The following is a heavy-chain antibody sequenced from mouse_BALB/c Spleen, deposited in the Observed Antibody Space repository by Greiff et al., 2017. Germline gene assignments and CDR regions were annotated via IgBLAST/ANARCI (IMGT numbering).Heavy chain of an antibody. CDR3: ARYLAYYGGSYFDV. V-gene: IGHV3-6*02. J-gene: IGHJ1*01. CDR1: GYSITSCYF. Sequence: EVQLQQSGPGLVKPSQSLSLTCSVTGYSITSCYFWYWIRQFPGNKLEWLGYLRYDGSNNYNPSLKNRTSITRDKSKNQFFLKLNSVTTEDTATYDCARYLAYYGGSYFDVWGAGTTVTVSS. D-gene: IGHD1-1*02. CDR2: LRYDGSN.